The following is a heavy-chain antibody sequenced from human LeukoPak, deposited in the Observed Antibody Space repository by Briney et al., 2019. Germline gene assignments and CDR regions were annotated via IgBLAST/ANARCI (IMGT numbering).Heavy chain of an antibody. CDR3: ARGPLYSSSWTNDY. CDR2: IYYSGST. CDR1: GGSISSSSYY. Sequence: SETLSLTCTVSGGSISSSSYYWGWIRQPPGKGLEWIGSIYYSGSTYYNPSLKSRVTISVDTSKNQFSLKLSSVTAADTAVYYCARGPLYSSSWTNDYWGQGTLVTVSS. J-gene: IGHJ4*02. V-gene: IGHV4-39*01. D-gene: IGHD6-13*01.